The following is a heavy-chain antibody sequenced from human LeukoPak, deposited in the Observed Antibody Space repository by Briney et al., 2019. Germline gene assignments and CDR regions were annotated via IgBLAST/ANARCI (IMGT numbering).Heavy chain of an antibody. Sequence: SETLSLFCTVSGVSINSYYWNWIRQPAGKGLEWIGHIYTRGSTKYNPSLKSRVTMSIDTSKNQFSLNLYSVTAADTAVYYCATNYTAVSAFDSWGQGTLVTVSS. J-gene: IGHJ4*02. CDR2: IYTRGST. CDR1: GVSINSYY. V-gene: IGHV4-4*07. D-gene: IGHD6-19*01. CDR3: ATNYTAVSAFDS.